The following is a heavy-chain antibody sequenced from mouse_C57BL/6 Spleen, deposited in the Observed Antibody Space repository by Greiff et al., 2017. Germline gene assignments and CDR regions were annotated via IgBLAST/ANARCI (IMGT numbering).Heavy chain of an antibody. J-gene: IGHJ1*03. CDR2: IYPRDGST. CDR3: ARREVVAHWYFDV. Sequence: VQLQQSDAELVKPGASVKISCKASGYTFTDYTIHWMKQRPEQGLEWIGYIYPRDGSTKYNEKFKGKATLTEDKSSSTAYMQLNSLTSEDSAVYFWARREVVAHWYFDVWGTGTTVTVAS. CDR1: GYTFTDYT. D-gene: IGHD1-1*01. V-gene: IGHV1-78*01.